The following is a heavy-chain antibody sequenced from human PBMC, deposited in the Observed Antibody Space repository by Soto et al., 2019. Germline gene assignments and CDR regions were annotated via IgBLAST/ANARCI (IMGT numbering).Heavy chain of an antibody. Sequence: GGSLRLSCAASGFTFSSYGMHWVRQAPGKGLEWVAVISYDGSNKYYADSVKGRFTISRDNSKNTLYLQMNSLRAEDTAVYYCANFGLIYGDYASYWGQGTLVTVSS. CDR2: ISYDGSNK. CDR3: ANFGLIYGDYASY. D-gene: IGHD4-17*01. J-gene: IGHJ4*02. V-gene: IGHV3-30*18. CDR1: GFTFSSYG.